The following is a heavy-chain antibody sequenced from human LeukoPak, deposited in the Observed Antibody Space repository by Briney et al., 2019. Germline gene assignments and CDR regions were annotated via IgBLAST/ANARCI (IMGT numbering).Heavy chain of an antibody. D-gene: IGHD1-14*01. CDR3: ARDKGPRSLDH. J-gene: IGHJ4*02. V-gene: IGHV3-33*01. CDR2: IWYDGSYK. CDR1: GLPFSTSG. Sequence: GGSLRLSCAASGLPFSTSGMHWVRQAPGKGLEWVADIWYDGSYKYYADSVQGRFIISRDNSINMVYLEMNSLRAEDTAVYYCARDKGPRSLDHWGQGTLVTVSS.